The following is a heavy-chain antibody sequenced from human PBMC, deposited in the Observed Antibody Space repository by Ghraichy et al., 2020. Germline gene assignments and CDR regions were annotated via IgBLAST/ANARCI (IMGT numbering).Heavy chain of an antibody. CDR2: IYYSGST. CDR1: GGSVSSGSFY. J-gene: IGHJ2*01. V-gene: IGHV4-61*01. CDR3: ARDEIGYFDL. Sequence: SETLSLTCTVSGGSVSSGSFYWSWIRQPPGKGLEWIGYIYYSGSTNYNPSLKSRVTISVDTSKRRFSLKLSSVTAADTAVYYCARDEIGYFDLWGRGTLVTVSS.